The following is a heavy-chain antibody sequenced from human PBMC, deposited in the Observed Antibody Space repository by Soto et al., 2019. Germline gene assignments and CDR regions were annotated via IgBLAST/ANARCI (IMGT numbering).Heavy chain of an antibody. V-gene: IGHV1-8*01. D-gene: IGHD2-2*01. Sequence: EASVKVSCKASGYTFTSYDINWVRQATGQGLEWMGWMNPNSGNTGYAQKFQGRVTMTRNTSISTAYMELSSLRSEDTAVYYCARGLLVVLPNWLDPWGQGTLVTVSS. CDR1: GYTFTSYD. CDR2: MNPNSGNT. J-gene: IGHJ5*02. CDR3: ARGLLVVLPNWLDP.